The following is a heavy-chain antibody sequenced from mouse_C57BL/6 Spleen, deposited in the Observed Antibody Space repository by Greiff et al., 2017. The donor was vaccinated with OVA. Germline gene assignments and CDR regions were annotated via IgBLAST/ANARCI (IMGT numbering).Heavy chain of an antibody. CDR3: ARRNGSDGGYYAIDY. CDR2: ISSGSSTI. CDR1: GFTFSDYG. J-gene: IGHJ4*01. V-gene: IGHV5-17*01. Sequence: EVQVVESGGGLVKPGGSLKLSCAASGFTFSDYGMHWVRQAPEKGLEWVAYISSGSSTIYYEDTVKGRITISRDNAKNTPFLQMTRLRSEDTAMYYCARRNGSDGGYYAIDYWGQGTSVTVSS. D-gene: IGHD2-2*01.